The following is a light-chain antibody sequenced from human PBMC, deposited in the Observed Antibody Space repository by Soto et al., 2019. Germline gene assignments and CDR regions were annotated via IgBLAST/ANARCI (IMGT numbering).Light chain of an antibody. J-gene: IGKJ3*01. CDR1: QSISSY. CDR2: AAS. V-gene: IGKV1-39*01. CDR3: KQSYSTPPFN. Sequence: DIQLTQSPSSLSASVGDRVTITCRASQSISSYLNWYQQKPGKAPKLLIYAASSLQSGVPSRFSGSGSGTDFTLTISSLQPEDFATYYCKQSYSTPPFNFGPGTKVDIK.